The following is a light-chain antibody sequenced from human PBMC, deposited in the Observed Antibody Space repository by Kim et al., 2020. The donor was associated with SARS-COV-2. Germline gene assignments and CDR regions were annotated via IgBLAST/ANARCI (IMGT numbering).Light chain of an antibody. CDR1: SLRSYY. CDR2: GKN. CDR3: NSRDSSGNHLGHVV. J-gene: IGLJ2*01. V-gene: IGLV3-19*01. Sequence: SSELTQDPAVSVALGQTVRITCQGDSLRSYYASWYQQKPGQAPVLVIYGKNNRPSGIPDRFSGSSSGNTASLTITGAQAEDEADYYCNSRDSSGNHLGHVVFGGGTQLTVL.